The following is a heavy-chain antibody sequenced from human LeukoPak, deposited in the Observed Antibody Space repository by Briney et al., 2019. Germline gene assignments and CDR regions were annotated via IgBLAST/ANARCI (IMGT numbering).Heavy chain of an antibody. D-gene: IGHD6-13*01. V-gene: IGHV1-2*04. CDR2: INPNSGGT. CDR3: ARAPYYSSSWYDY. CDR1: GYTFTGYY. Sequence: ASVNVSRKASGYTFTGYYMHWVRQAPGQGLEWMGWINPNSGGTNYAQKFQGWVTMTRDTSISTAYMELSRLRSDGTAVYYCARAPYYSSSWYDYWGQGTLVTVSS. J-gene: IGHJ4*02.